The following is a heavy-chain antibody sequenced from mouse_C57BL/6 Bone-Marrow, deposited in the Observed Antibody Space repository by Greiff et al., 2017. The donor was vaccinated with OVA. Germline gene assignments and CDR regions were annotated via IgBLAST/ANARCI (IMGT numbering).Heavy chain of an antibody. CDR3: ARSYYSNSYWFAY. V-gene: IGHV8-8*01. CDR1: GFSLSTFGMG. J-gene: IGHJ3*01. Sequence: ESGPGILQPSQTLSLTCSFSGFSLSTFGMGVGWIRQPSGKGLEWLAHIWWVDDKYYNPALKSRLTISKDTSKNQVVLKIANVDTADTATYYCARSYYSNSYWFAYWGQGTLVTVSA. CDR2: IWWVDDK. D-gene: IGHD2-5*01.